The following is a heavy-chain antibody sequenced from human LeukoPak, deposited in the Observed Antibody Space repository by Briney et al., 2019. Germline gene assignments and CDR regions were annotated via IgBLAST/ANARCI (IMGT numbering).Heavy chain of an antibody. D-gene: IGHD6-19*01. CDR2: INWNGDST. J-gene: IGHJ3*02. V-gene: IGHV3-20*04. CDR3: ARDRGSGWGSDAFDI. Sequence: GGSLRLSCAASRFTFDDYGMSWVRQAPGKGLEWVSGINWNGDSTGYADSVKGRFTISRDNAKNSLYLQMNSLRAEDTALYCCARDRGSGWGSDAFDIWGQGTMVTVSS. CDR1: RFTFDDYG.